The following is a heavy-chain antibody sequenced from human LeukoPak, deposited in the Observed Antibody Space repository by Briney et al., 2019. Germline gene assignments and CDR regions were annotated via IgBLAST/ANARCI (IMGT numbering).Heavy chain of an antibody. J-gene: IGHJ4*02. V-gene: IGHV4-30-2*01. CDR1: GGSISSGGYS. CDR3: ARAPTYYDILTGYYAPHFDY. CDR2: IYHSGST. Sequence: SQTLSLTCAVSGGSISSGGYSWSWIRQPPRKGLEWIGYIYHSGSTYYNPSLKSRVTISVDRSKNQFSLKLSSVTAADTAVYYCARAPTYYDILTGYYAPHFDYWGQGTLVTVSS. D-gene: IGHD3-9*01.